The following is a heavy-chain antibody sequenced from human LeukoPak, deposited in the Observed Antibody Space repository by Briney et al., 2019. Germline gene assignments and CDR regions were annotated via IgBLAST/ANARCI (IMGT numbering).Heavy chain of an antibody. Sequence: SETLSLTCTVSGGSISSSSYYWGWIRQPPGKGLEWIGSIYYSGSTYYNPSLKSRVTISVDTSKNQFSLRATSLTAADTAVYYCARLGALHDAFDVWGQGTLVTVSS. CDR3: ARLGALHDAFDV. V-gene: IGHV4-39*07. CDR1: GGSISSSSYY. D-gene: IGHD3-16*01. J-gene: IGHJ3*01. CDR2: IYYSGST.